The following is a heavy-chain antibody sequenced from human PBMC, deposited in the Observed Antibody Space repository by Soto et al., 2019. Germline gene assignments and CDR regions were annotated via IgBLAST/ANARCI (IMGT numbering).Heavy chain of an antibody. CDR1: GFTFSSYA. J-gene: IGHJ6*02. Sequence: PGGTLRLSCAASGFTFSSYAMSWVRQAPGKGLECVSAMSGSGGSTYYADSVKGRFTISRDNSKNTLYLQLNSLRAEDTAVYYCASTPDYYDSSGYVPYYYYGMDVWGQGTTVTVSS. V-gene: IGHV3-23*01. CDR3: ASTPDYYDSSGYVPYYYYGMDV. CDR2: MSGSGGST. D-gene: IGHD3-22*01.